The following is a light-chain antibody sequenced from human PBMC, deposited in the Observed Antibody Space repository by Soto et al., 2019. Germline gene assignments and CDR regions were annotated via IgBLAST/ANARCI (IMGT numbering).Light chain of an antibody. V-gene: IGKV3-11*01. J-gene: IGKJ4*01. Sequence: ENVLTQFPATLSLSTGESATLSCRASEYVRVYLAWYHQKPGQAPRLLMYETSTRAPGIPRRFSGSGSGTDFTLSISSLEPEDSGVYYCQQRNDWPALSFGGGTKVDIK. CDR3: QQRNDWPALS. CDR1: EYVRVY. CDR2: ETS.